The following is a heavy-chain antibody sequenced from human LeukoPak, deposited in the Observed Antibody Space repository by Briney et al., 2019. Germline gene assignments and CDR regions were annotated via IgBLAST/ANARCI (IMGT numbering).Heavy chain of an antibody. J-gene: IGHJ4*02. D-gene: IGHD1-14*01. Sequence: TGGSLRLSCVASGFTFNTYALHSVRQAPGKGLEWVAIVWSDGNNKFYGDSVKGRFTISRDNSENTLHLQMNSLRAEDTAMYYCAKDQGGGNHRIYFENWGQGTLVTVSP. CDR2: VWSDGNNK. V-gene: IGHV3-33*06. CDR1: GFTFNTYA. CDR3: AKDQGGGNHRIYFEN.